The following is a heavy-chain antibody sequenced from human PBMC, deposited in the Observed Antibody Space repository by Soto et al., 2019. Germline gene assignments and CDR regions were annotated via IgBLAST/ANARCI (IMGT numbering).Heavy chain of an antibody. Sequence: ASVKVSCKASGYTFTTYYFHWVRQAPGQGLEWMGVISPSSGDTGYAQKFQGRVIMTRDTSTSTLYMEMSSLRYEDTAMYYCARDVYGYGDSQYWGQGTLVTVSS. J-gene: IGHJ4*02. CDR2: ISPSSGDT. CDR1: GYTFTTYY. V-gene: IGHV1-46*01. D-gene: IGHD4-17*01. CDR3: ARDVYGYGDSQY.